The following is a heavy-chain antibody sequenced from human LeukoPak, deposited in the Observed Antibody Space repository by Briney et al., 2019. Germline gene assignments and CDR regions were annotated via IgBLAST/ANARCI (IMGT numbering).Heavy chain of an antibody. Sequence: KTSETLSLTCTVSGSSISRYYWSWLRQPPGKGLEWIGYIYYSGSTNYNPSLKSRVTISVDTSKNQFSLRLSSVTAADTAMYYCARQKPGSYAFDIWGQGTIVTVSS. V-gene: IGHV4-59*08. CDR3: ARQKPGSYAFDI. CDR2: IYYSGST. J-gene: IGHJ3*02. D-gene: IGHD3-10*01. CDR1: GSSISRYY.